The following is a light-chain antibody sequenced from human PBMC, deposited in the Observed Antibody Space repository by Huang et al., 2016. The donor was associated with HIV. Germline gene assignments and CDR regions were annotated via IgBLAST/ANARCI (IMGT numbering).Light chain of an antibody. CDR1: QRISSH. Sequence: DIQVTQSPSSLSASVGDRVTITCRTSQRISSHLSWYQQKIGKGTKLLIYSSTVLQSGVTSRFTGSGSGTDFTLTINSLQPEDFATYYCQQTYSAPVTFGGGTRVEIK. CDR2: SST. V-gene: IGKV1-39*01. CDR3: QQTYSAPVT. J-gene: IGKJ4*01.